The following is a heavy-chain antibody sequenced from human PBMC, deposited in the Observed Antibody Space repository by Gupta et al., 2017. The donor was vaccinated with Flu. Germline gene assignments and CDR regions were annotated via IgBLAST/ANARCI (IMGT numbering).Heavy chain of an antibody. CDR1: GFTFSSYG. CDR3: TKADVVVITFFDY. D-gene: IGHD3-22*01. V-gene: IGHV3-23*01. Sequence: EVQLLESGGGLVQPGGSLRLSCAASGFTFSSYGMSWVRQAPGKGLEWVAAISGSSGTTYYADSVKGRFTISRDNSKNTLYLQMNSLRAEDTAVYYCTKADVVVITFFDYWGQGTLVTVSS. J-gene: IGHJ4*02. CDR2: ISGSSGTT.